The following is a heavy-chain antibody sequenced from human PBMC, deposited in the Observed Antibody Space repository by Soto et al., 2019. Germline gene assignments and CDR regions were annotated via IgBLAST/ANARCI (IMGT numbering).Heavy chain of an antibody. CDR1: GGSISSYY. J-gene: IGHJ4*02. D-gene: IGHD6-13*01. Sequence: QVQLQESGPGLVKPSETLSLPCTVSGGSISSYYWSWIRQPPGKGLEWIGYIYYSGSTNYNPSLKSRVTIAVDTSKNQFSLKLSSVSAADTAVYYCARRYSSSFDYWGQGTLVTVSS. CDR3: ARRYSSSFDY. CDR2: IYYSGST. V-gene: IGHV4-59*08.